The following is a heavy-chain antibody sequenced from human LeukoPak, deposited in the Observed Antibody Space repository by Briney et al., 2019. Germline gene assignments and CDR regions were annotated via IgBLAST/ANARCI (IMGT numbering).Heavy chain of an antibody. CDR1: CGSTISYF. Sequence: SETLSLTCTASCGSTISYFWSWIRQPPGKGLEWMVYIHYSGSTNYSPSLKSRVTISVDSSKNQFSMKLSSVTAADTAVYYCARGRWSSGWFDYWGQGTLVTVSS. CDR3: ARGRWSSGWFDY. V-gene: IGHV4-59*01. CDR2: IHYSGST. D-gene: IGHD6-19*01. J-gene: IGHJ4*02.